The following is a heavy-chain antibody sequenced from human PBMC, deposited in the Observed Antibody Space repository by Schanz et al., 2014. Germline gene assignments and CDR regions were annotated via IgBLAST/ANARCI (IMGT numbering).Heavy chain of an antibody. Sequence: EVQLVESGGGLVQPGGSLRLSCAASGFTFNSYVLTWVRQAPGKGLEWVSAISGNGGSTYFADSVKGRFTISRDNSDNTLFLQMNSLRAEDTAVYYCAKVREWWPYYFDYWGQGTLVTVSS. CDR3: AKVREWWPYYFDY. V-gene: IGHV3-23*04. J-gene: IGHJ4*02. CDR2: ISGNGGST. D-gene: IGHD2-15*01. CDR1: GFTFNSYV.